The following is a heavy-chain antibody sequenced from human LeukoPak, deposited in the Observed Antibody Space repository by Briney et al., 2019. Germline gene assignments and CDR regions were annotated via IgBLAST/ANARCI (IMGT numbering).Heavy chain of an antibody. Sequence: PVKVSCKASGGTFNNYAISWVRHAPGQVLEWMERIVPILGIANYAQEFQGRLIITADKATSSAYMELSSLRSEDTAVYYCARDQGDNSYGYYAIWYAFDVWGQGTMVTVSS. CDR1: GGTFNNYA. V-gene: IGHV1-69*04. CDR2: IVPILGIA. D-gene: IGHD5-18*01. CDR3: ARDQGDNSYGYYAIWYAFDV. J-gene: IGHJ3*01.